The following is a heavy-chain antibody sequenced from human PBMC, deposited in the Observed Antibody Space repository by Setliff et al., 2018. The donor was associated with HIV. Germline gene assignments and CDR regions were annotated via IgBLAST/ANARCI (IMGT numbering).Heavy chain of an antibody. V-gene: IGHV3-21*01. D-gene: IGHD3-3*01. J-gene: IGHJ3*02. Sequence: GGSLRLSCAASGFTFSNYTMNWVRQAPGKGLEWVSSISSSSSYIYYTDSLKGRFTISRDNAKNSLYLQMNSLRAEDTAVYYCARAGVLQFLEWSMAWGGFDIWGQGTMVTVSS. CDR2: ISSSSSYI. CDR1: GFTFSNYT. CDR3: ARAGVLQFLEWSMAWGGFDI.